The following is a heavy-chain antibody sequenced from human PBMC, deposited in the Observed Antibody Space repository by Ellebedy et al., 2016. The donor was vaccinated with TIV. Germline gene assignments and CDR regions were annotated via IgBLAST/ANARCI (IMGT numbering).Heavy chain of an antibody. CDR1: GGTFSSYA. D-gene: IGHD2-21*02. CDR3: ATDSSKSSLVMVTSGHAFDI. V-gene: IGHV1-69*04. J-gene: IGHJ3*02. Sequence: ASVKVSCKASGGTFSSYAISWVRQAPGQGLEWMGRIIPILGITNYAQKFQGRVTMTADKSTTTAYMELSSLRSEDTAVYYCATDSSKSSLVMVTSGHAFDIWGQGTMVLVS. CDR2: IIPILGIT.